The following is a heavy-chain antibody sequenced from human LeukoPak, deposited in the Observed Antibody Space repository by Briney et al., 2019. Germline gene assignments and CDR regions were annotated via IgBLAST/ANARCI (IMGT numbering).Heavy chain of an antibody. Sequence: SVKVSCKASGGTFSSYTISWVRQAPGQGLEWMGRIIPILGIANYAQKFQGRVTITADKSTSTAYMELSSLRSEDTAVYYCARAPCSTSCYSDLNWFDPWGQGTLVTVSS. V-gene: IGHV1-69*02. J-gene: IGHJ5*02. CDR2: IIPILGIA. CDR3: ARAPCSTSCYSDLNWFDP. D-gene: IGHD2-2*01. CDR1: GGTFSSYT.